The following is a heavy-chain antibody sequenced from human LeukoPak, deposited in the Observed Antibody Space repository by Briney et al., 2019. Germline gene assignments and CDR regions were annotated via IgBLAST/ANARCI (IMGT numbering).Heavy chain of an antibody. CDR1: GGSISSYY. J-gene: IGHJ5*02. CDR2: IYYSGST. CDR3: ARAYSSSWYWFDP. D-gene: IGHD6-13*01. Sequence: SETLSLTCTVSGGSISSYYWSWIRQPPGKGLEWIGYIYYSGSTYYNPSLKSRVTISVDTSKNQFSLKLSSVTAADTAVYYCARAYSSSWYWFDPWGQGTLVTVSS. V-gene: IGHV4-59*08.